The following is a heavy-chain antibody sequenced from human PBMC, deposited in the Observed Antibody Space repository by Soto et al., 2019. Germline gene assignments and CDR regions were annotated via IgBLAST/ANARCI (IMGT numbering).Heavy chain of an antibody. CDR2: ISYDGSNK. CDR3: ARDGGYCSGGSCYDIDY. V-gene: IGHV3-30*09. J-gene: IGHJ4*02. Sequence: QVQLVESGGGVVQPGRSLRLSCAASGFTFSSYAMHWVRQAPGKGLEWVAVISYDGSNKYYADAVKGRFAISRDNSKNRVYVQMKSMRAEDKGVYYCARDGGYCSGGSCYDIDYGGRGTLVTVSS. D-gene: IGHD2-15*01. CDR1: GFTFSSYA.